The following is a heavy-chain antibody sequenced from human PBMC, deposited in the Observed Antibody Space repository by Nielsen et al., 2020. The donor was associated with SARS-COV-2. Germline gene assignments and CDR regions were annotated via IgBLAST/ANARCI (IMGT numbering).Heavy chain of an antibody. J-gene: IGHJ4*02. CDR1: GFTFSSYG. CDR2: IWYDGSNT. CDR3: AREQWELRPQGFDY. Sequence: GGSLRLSCAASGFTFSSYGMHWVRQAPGKGLEWVAVIWYDGSNTYYADSVKGRFTISRGNSKNTLYLQMNSLRPEDTAVYYCAREQWELRPQGFDYWGQGTLVTVSS. V-gene: IGHV3-33*01. D-gene: IGHD1-26*01.